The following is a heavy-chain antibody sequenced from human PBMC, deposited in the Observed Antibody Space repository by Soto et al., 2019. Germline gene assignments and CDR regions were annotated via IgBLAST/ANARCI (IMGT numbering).Heavy chain of an antibody. CDR1: GFTFSSFA. J-gene: IGHJ4*02. CDR3: AKCRGDYL. CDR2: IRGSGGST. V-gene: IGHV3-23*01. D-gene: IGHD4-17*01. Sequence: EVHLLESGGGLVQPGGSLRLSCAASGFTFSSFAMNWVRQAPGRGLEWVSGIRGSGGSTYYADSVKGRFTISRDNSKNTLYLQMKSLRAEERAVYYCAKCRGDYLWGQGALVTVSS.